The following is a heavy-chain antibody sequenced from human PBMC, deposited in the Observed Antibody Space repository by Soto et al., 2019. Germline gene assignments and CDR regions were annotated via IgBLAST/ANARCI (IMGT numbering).Heavy chain of an antibody. CDR2: ISGSGGST. Sequence: EVQLLESGGGLVQPGGSLRLSCAASGFTFSSYAMSWVRQAPGKGLEWVSAISGSGGSTYYADSVKGRFTISRDNSKNTLYLQMNSLRAEDTAVYYCAKGRTELRYFDWHTGYYYGMDVWGQRTTVTVSS. D-gene: IGHD3-9*01. CDR1: GFTFSSYA. J-gene: IGHJ6*02. V-gene: IGHV3-23*01. CDR3: AKGRTELRYFDWHTGYYYGMDV.